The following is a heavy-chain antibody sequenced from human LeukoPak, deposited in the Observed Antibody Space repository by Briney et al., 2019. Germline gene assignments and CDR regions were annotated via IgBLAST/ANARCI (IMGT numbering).Heavy chain of an antibody. CDR1: GYTFTGYY. Sequence: ASVKVSCKASGYTFTGYYMHWVRQAPGQGLEWMGWINPNSGGTNYAQKFQGRVTMTRDTSISTAYMELSRLRSDDTAVYYCAKSHSSYDGCDYWGQGTLVTVSS. J-gene: IGHJ4*02. CDR3: AKSHSSYDGCDY. CDR2: INPNSGGT. V-gene: IGHV1-2*02. D-gene: IGHD4-11*01.